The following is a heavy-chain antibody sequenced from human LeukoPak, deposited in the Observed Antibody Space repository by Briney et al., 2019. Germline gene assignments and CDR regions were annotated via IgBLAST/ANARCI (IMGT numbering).Heavy chain of an antibody. V-gene: IGHV4-38-2*01. CDR1: GYSISSGYY. CDR3: AKTQLWFGFDY. J-gene: IGHJ4*02. CDR2: IYHSGST. D-gene: IGHD3-10*01. Sequence: KPSETLSLTCAVSGYSISSGYYWGWIRQPPGKGLEWIGGIYHSGSTYYNPSLKSRVTISVDTSKNQFSLKLSSVTAADTAVYYCAKTQLWFGFDYWGQGTLVTVSS.